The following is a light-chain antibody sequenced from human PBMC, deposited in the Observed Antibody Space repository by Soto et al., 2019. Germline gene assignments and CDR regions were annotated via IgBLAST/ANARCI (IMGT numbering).Light chain of an antibody. CDR2: DVS. Sequence: QSALTQPASVSASPGHSITISCTGTYSDIGGYNYVSWYQQHPGKAPKLVIYDVSNRPSGVSNRFSGSKSGNTASLTISGLQTEDEADYYCGSFTSNTLVVFGGGTKLTVL. J-gene: IGLJ3*02. CDR1: YSDIGGYNY. V-gene: IGLV2-14*03. CDR3: GSFTSNTLVV.